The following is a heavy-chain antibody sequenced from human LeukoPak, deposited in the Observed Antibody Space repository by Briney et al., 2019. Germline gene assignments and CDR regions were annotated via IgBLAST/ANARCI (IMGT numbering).Heavy chain of an antibody. CDR1: GGSISSYY. V-gene: IGHV4-4*07. CDR2: IYASGST. CDR3: ARVRGSGWSFDY. D-gene: IGHD6-19*01. Sequence: SETLSLTCTVSGGSISSYYWSWIRRPAGKGLEWIGRIYASGSTNYNPSLKSRVTMSVDTSKNQFSLKLSSVTAADTAVYYCARVRGSGWSFDYWGQGTLVTVSS. J-gene: IGHJ4*02.